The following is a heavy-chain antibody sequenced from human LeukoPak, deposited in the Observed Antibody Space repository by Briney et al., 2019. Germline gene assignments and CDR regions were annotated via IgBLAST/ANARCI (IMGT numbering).Heavy chain of an antibody. CDR2: ISYDGSNK. J-gene: IGHJ2*01. CDR1: GFTFSSYG. V-gene: IGHV3-30*18. CDR3: AKDQPVVTPRYFDL. D-gene: IGHD4-23*01. Sequence: GRSLRLSCAASGFTFSSYGMHWVRQAPGKGLEWVAVISYDGSNKYYADSVKGRFTISRDNSKNTLYLQMNSLRAEDTAVYYCAKDQPVVTPRYFDLSGRGTLVTVSS.